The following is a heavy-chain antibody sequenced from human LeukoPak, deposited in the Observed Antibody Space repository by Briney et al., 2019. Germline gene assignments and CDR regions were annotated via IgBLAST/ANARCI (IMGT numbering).Heavy chain of an antibody. D-gene: IGHD6-13*01. CDR1: GYNFPSYW. CDR2: IYPGDSDT. V-gene: IGHV5-51*01. J-gene: IGHJ5*02. Sequence: GESLKISCKGSGYNFPSYWIGWVRQMPGKGLEWMGIIYPGDSDTKYNPSFQGQVTISADKSINTAFLQWSSLKASDTAMYYCARHEGSSWYNWFDPWGQGTLVTVSS. CDR3: ARHEGSSWYNWFDP.